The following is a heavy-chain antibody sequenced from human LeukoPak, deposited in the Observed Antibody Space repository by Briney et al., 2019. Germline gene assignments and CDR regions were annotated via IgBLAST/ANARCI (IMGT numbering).Heavy chain of an antibody. Sequence: GGSLRLSCAASGFTFDDYGMSWVRQAPGKGLEWVSYISSSGSTIYYADSVKGRFTISRDNAKNSLYLQMNSLRAEDTAVYYCARDPYYGDYVVWGQGTLVTVSS. D-gene: IGHD4-17*01. CDR2: ISSSGSTI. CDR3: ARDPYYGDYVV. CDR1: GFTFDDYG. V-gene: IGHV3-48*03. J-gene: IGHJ4*02.